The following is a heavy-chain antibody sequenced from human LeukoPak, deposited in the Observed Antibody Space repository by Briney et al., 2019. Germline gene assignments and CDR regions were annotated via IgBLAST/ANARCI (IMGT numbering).Heavy chain of an antibody. CDR1: GGSINSYY. J-gene: IGHJ5*02. CDR3: ARVSSSWYWFDP. Sequence: SETLSLTCTVSGGSINSYYWSWIRQPPGKGLEWVGYIYYSGSTNYNPSLKSRVTISVDTSKNQFSLKLSSLTAADTAVYYCARVSSSWYWFDPWGQGTLVTVSS. D-gene: IGHD6-13*01. V-gene: IGHV4-59*08. CDR2: IYYSGST.